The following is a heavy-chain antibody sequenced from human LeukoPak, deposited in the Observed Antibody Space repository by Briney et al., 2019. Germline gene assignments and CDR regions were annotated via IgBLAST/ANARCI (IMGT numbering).Heavy chain of an antibody. V-gene: IGHV3-53*05. Sequence: GGSLRLSCAASGFTVSSNYMSWVRQAPGKGLEWVSVIYSDSSTYYADSVKGRFTISRDNSKNTLYLQMNSLRAEDTAVYYCAREVAAAVLHYFDYWGQGTLVTVSS. J-gene: IGHJ4*02. D-gene: IGHD6-13*01. CDR1: GFTVSSNY. CDR2: IYSDSST. CDR3: AREVAAAVLHYFDY.